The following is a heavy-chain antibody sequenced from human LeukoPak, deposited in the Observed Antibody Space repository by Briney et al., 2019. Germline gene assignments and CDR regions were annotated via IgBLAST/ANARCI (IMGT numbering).Heavy chain of an antibody. D-gene: IGHD3-22*01. Sequence: GGSLRLSCAASGFTLITYWMSWVRQAPGKGLEWVANIKQDGSEKYYVDSVKGRFTISRDNAKNSLYLQMNSLRAEDTAVYYCTTDSYYDSSGDERHYWGQGTLVTVSS. CDR3: TTDSYYDSSGDERHY. CDR1: GFTLITYW. V-gene: IGHV3-7*01. J-gene: IGHJ4*02. CDR2: IKQDGSEK.